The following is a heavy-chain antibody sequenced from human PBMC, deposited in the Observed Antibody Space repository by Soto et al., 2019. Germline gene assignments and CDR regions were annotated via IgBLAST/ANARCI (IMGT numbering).Heavy chain of an antibody. CDR1: GGSISSSY. V-gene: IGHV4-4*07. CDR2: FYTTGRA. J-gene: IGHJ3*02. CDR3: SRERGAVASTADAFDI. D-gene: IGHD6-19*01. Sequence: SETLSLTCSVSGGSISSSYWNWIRQPAGKGLEWIGRFYTTGRASYNPSLKGRLTLSGDTSKNQFSLRLGSVTAADTAVYYCSRERGAVASTADAFDIWGQGTMVTVSS.